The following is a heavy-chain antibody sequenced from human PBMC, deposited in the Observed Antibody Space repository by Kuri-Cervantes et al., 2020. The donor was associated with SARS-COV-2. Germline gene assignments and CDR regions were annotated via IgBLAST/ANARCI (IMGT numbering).Heavy chain of an antibody. V-gene: IGHV3-33*01. CDR1: GFTFSSYG. CDR2: IWYDGSNK. CDR3: ARATPYYYDSSFYKGYFDY. Sequence: GGSLRLSCAASGFTFSSYGMHWVRQAPGKGLEWVAVIWYDGSNKYYADSVKGRFTISRDNSKNTLYLQMNSLRAEDTAVYYCARATPYYYDSSFYKGYFDYWGQGTLVTVSS. J-gene: IGHJ4*02. D-gene: IGHD3-22*01.